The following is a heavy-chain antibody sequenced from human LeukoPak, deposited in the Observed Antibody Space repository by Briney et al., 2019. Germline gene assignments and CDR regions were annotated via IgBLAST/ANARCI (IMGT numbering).Heavy chain of an antibody. CDR1: GFTFSSYA. Sequence: GGSLRLSCAAPGFTFSSYAMSWVRQAPGKGLEWVSAISGSGGSTYYADSVKGRFTISRDNSKNTLYLQMNSLRAEDTAVYYCAKDHYYDSSGYYYFDYWGQGTLVTVSS. J-gene: IGHJ4*02. CDR3: AKDHYYDSSGYYYFDY. D-gene: IGHD3-22*01. V-gene: IGHV3-23*01. CDR2: ISGSGGST.